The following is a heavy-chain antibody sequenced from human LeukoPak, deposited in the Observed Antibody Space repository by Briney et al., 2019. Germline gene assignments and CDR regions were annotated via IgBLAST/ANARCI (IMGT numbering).Heavy chain of an antibody. CDR3: ASAIAVARGFDY. V-gene: IGHV1-69*01. CDR1: GGTFSSYA. J-gene: IGHJ4*02. CDR2: IIPIFGTA. Sequence: GASVKVSCKASGGTFSSYAISWVRQAPGQGLEWMGGIIPIFGTANYAQKFQGRVTITADESTSTAYMELSSLRSEDTAVYYCASAIAVARGFDYWGQGTLVTVSS. D-gene: IGHD6-19*01.